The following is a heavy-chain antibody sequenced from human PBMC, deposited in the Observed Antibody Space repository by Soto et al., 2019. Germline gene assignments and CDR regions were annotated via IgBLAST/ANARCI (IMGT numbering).Heavy chain of an antibody. CDR1: ADSFSKYY. CDR3: ARDRYSSGWLDY. Sequence: PSETLSLTCSVSADSFSKYYWTWIRQPPGEGLEWIGYIYYSGSTNYNPSLKSRVTISLDTSNNQFSLKLSSVTAADTAVYYCARDRYSSGWLDYWGLGTLVTVSS. D-gene: IGHD6-19*01. J-gene: IGHJ4*02. V-gene: IGHV4-59*01. CDR2: IYYSGST.